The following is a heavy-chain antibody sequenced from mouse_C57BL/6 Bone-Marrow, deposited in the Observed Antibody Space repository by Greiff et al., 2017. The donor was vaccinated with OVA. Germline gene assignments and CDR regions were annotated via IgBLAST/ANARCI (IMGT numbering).Heavy chain of an antibody. V-gene: IGHV1-15*01. CDR3: TVRVVRPTQTPFAY. J-gene: IGHJ3*01. CDR1: GYTFTDYE. CDR2: IDPETGGT. Sequence: QVQLQQSGAELVRPGASVTLSCKASGYTFTDYEMHWVKQTPVHGLEWIGAIDPETGGTAYNQKFKGKAILTADKSSSTAYMELRSLTSEDSAVYYCTVRVVRPTQTPFAYWGQGTLVTVSA.